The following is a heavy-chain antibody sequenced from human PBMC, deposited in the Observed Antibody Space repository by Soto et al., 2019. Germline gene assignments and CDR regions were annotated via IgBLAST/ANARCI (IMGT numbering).Heavy chain of an antibody. V-gene: IGHV4-30-4*01. CDR3: ARGLVVVAAAGWFDP. Sequence: QVQLQESGPGLVKPSQTLSLTCTVSGGSISSGDYYWSWIRQPPGKGLEWIGYIYYSGRTYYNPSLKSRVTISVDTSKNQFSLKLSSVTAADTAVYYCARGLVVVAAAGWFDPWGQGTLVTVSS. CDR2: IYYSGRT. D-gene: IGHD2-15*01. J-gene: IGHJ5*02. CDR1: GGSISSGDYY.